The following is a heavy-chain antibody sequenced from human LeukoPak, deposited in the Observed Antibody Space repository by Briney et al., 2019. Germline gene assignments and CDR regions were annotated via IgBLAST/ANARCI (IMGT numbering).Heavy chain of an antibody. CDR2: MNPNSGNT. D-gene: IGHD5-18*01. J-gene: IGHJ6*03. CDR1: GYTFTSYD. V-gene: IGHV1-8*01. CDR3: ARDNGGTAMAYYSYYYMDV. Sequence: ASVKVSCKASGYTFTSYDINWVRQATGQGLEWMGWMNPNSGNTGYAQKFQGRVTMTRNTSISTAYMEPSSLRSEDTAVYYCARDNGGTAMAYYSYYYMDVWGKGTTVTISS.